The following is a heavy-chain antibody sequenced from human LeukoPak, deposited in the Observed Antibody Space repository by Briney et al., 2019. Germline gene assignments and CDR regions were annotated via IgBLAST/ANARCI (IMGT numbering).Heavy chain of an antibody. CDR1: GFTVSSNY. D-gene: IGHD5-24*01. Sequence: PGGSLRLSCAASGFTVSSNYMSWVRQAPGKGLEWVSVIYSGGSTYYADSVKGRFTISRHNSKNTLYLKMNSLRAEDTAVYYCARAQEIATIYGTYYYYGMDVWGQGTTVTVSS. CDR2: IYSGGST. V-gene: IGHV3-53*04. CDR3: ARAQEIATIYGTYYYYGMDV. J-gene: IGHJ6*02.